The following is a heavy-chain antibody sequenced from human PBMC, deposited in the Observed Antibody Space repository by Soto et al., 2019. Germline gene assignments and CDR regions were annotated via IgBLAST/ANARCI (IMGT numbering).Heavy chain of an antibody. D-gene: IGHD5-18*01. CDR3: TSRRDWTAVDTLDY. CDR1: GFTFSDSA. CDR2: IRNKGNNYAT. V-gene: IGHV3-73*01. J-gene: IGHJ4*02. Sequence: GGSLRLSCAASGFTFSDSAMHWVRQASGTGLEWVGRIRNKGNNYATAYTASVKGRFTISRDDSKNTVYLQMNSLKIDDTAVYYCTSRRDWTAVDTLDYWGLGT.